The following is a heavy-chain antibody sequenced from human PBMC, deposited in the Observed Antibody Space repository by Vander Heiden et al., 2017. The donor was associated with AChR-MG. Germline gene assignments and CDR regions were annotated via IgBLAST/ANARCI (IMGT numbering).Heavy chain of an antibody. D-gene: IGHD2-15*01. Sequence: QLQLQESGPGLVKPSETLSLTCTVSGGSISSSSYYWGWIRQPPGKGLEWIGSIYYSGSTYYNPSLKSRVTISVDTSKNQFSLKLSSVTAADTAVYYCARLCSGGSCYSAELDRENDYWGQGTLVTVSS. CDR1: GGSISSSSYY. V-gene: IGHV4-39*01. J-gene: IGHJ4*02. CDR3: ARLCSGGSCYSAELDRENDY. CDR2: IYYSGST.